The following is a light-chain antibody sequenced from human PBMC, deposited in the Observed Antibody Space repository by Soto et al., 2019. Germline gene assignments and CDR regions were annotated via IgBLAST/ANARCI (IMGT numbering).Light chain of an antibody. V-gene: IGKV1-39*01. CDR3: QQRNTVTLT. J-gene: IGKJ4*01. CDR1: QSISSY. CDR2: AAS. Sequence: DIQMTQSPSSLSSSLGDRVTITCRASQSISSYLNWYQQKSGKAPKLLIYAASSLESGVPSRFSGSGSGTDFTLTIRRLKNEDFATYYCQQRNTVTLTFGGGTKVDI.